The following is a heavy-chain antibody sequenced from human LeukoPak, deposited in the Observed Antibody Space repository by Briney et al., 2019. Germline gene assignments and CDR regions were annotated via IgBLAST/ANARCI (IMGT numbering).Heavy chain of an antibody. J-gene: IGHJ4*02. V-gene: IGHV1-69*05. CDR1: GGTFSSYT. D-gene: IGHD1-26*01. CDR3: ASHRSGSYYVGPIDY. CDR2: SIPTFGAA. Sequence: SVKVSCKASGGTFSSYTISWVRQAPGQGLEWMGGSIPTFGAANYAQKFQGRVTITTDESTSTAYMELSSLRSEDTAVYYCASHRSGSYYVGPIDYWGQGTLVTVSS.